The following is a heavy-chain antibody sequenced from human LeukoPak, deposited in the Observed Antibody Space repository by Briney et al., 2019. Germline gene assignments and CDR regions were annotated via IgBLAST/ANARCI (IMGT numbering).Heavy chain of an antibody. CDR1: GGSISSYY. Sequence: PSETLSLTCTVSGGSISSYYWSWIRQPPGKGLEWIGYIYYSGSTNYNPSLKSRVTISVDTSKNQFSLKLSSVTAADTAVYYCARGLAVAGTFYYYYYMDVWGKGTTVTVSS. J-gene: IGHJ6*03. CDR3: ARGLAVAGTFYYYYYMDV. CDR2: IYYSGST. D-gene: IGHD6-19*01. V-gene: IGHV4-59*08.